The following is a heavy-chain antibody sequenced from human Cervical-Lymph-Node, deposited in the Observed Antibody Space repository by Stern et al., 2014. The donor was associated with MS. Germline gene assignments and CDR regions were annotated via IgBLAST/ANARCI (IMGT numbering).Heavy chain of an antibody. V-gene: IGHV3-33*01. Sequence: VQLEESGGGVVQPGRSLRLSCAASGFTFSSYGMHWVRQTPGKGLEWVAVIGYEGSNKYYADSVKGRFTISRDNSENTLYLQMNSLRAEDTAVYYCARGDSSSPLEYWGQGTLVTVSS. CDR2: IGYEGSNK. J-gene: IGHJ4*02. CDR3: ARGDSSSPLEY. CDR1: GFTFSSYG. D-gene: IGHD6-6*01.